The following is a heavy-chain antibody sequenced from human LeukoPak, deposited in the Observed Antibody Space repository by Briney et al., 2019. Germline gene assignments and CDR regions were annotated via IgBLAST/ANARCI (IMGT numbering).Heavy chain of an antibody. J-gene: IGHJ5*02. CDR2: INAGNGNT. D-gene: IGHD3-22*01. V-gene: IGHV1-3*01. CDR1: GYTFTSYA. Sequence: GASVKVSCKASGYTFTSYAMHWVRQAPGQRLEWMGWINAGNGNTKYSQKFQGRVTITRDTSASTAYMELSSLRSEDTAVYYCARDYDGSGYLNWFDPWGQGTLVTVSS. CDR3: ARDYDGSGYLNWFDP.